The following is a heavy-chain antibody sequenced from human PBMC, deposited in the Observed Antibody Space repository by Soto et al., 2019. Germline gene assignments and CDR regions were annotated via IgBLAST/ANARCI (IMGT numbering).Heavy chain of an antibody. V-gene: IGHV3-23*01. CDR2: ISGSGGST. Sequence: PGGALILYCPASGFTFRSYHMSWVRQAPGKGMESVSAISGSGGSTYSADSVNGRFTISRDNSKNTLYLQMNSLRAEDTAVYYCAKFNYYGSGPAGYWGQGT. D-gene: IGHD3-10*01. CDR3: AKFNYYGSGPAGY. CDR1: GFTFRSYH. J-gene: IGHJ4*02.